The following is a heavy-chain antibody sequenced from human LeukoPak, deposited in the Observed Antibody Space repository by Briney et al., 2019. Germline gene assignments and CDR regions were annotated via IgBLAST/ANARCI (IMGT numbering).Heavy chain of an antibody. CDR1: GFAFSSYS. CDR2: ISSSSGTI. CDR3: ARDRYDFWSGFDY. V-gene: IGHV3-48*01. Sequence: GGSLRLSCAASGFAFSSYSMNWVRQAPGKGLEWVSYISSSSGTIYYADSVKGRFTISRDNAKNSLYLQMNSLRAEDTAVYYCARDRYDFWSGFDYWGQGTLVTVSS. D-gene: IGHD3-3*01. J-gene: IGHJ4*02.